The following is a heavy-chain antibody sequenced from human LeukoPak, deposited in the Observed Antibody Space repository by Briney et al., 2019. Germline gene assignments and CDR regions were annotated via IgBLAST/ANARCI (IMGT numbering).Heavy chain of an antibody. Sequence: GASVKVSCKASGYTFTSYGISWVRQAPGQGLEWMGWISAYNGNTNYAQKLQGRVTMTTDTSTSTAYTELRSLRSDDTAVYYCAREYWGGGLNYYYYYMDVWGKGTTVTVSS. J-gene: IGHJ6*03. CDR3: AREYWGGGLNYYYYYMDV. CDR1: GYTFTSYG. V-gene: IGHV1-18*01. CDR2: ISAYNGNT. D-gene: IGHD7-27*01.